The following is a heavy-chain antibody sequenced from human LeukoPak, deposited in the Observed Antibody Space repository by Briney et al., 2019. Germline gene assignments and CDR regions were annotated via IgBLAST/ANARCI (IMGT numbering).Heavy chain of an antibody. Sequence: PGGSLRLSCAASGFTFSSYWMHWVRQAPGKGLVWVSRINSDGSSTSYADSVKGRFTISRDNAKNTLYLQMNSLRAEDTAVYYCARAEMTTAAFDYWGQGTLVTVSS. D-gene: IGHD4-11*01. CDR1: GFTFSSYW. CDR2: INSDGSST. V-gene: IGHV3-74*01. J-gene: IGHJ4*02. CDR3: ARAEMTTAAFDY.